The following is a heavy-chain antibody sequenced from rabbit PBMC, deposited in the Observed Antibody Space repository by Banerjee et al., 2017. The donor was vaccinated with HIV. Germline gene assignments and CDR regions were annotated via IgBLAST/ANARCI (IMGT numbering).Heavy chain of an antibody. J-gene: IGHJ4*01. CDR3: ARWLSSGGDWHL. CDR1: GFSFSVGYD. CDR2: IYTANSGKI. Sequence: QQLVESGGGLVKPGATLTLTCTASGFSFSVGYDMCWVRQAPGKGLEWIACIYTANSGKIWYASWVNGRFTISKTSSTTVTLQMTSLTAADTATYFCARWLSSGGDWHLWGPGTLVTVS. V-gene: IGHV1S40*01. D-gene: IGHD1-1*01.